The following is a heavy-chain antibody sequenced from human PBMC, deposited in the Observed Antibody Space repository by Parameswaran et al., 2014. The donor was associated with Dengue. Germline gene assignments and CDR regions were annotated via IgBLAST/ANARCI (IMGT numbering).Heavy chain of an antibody. CDR2: ISAYNGNT. V-gene: IGHV1-18*01. CDR3: ARGSYTPGDY. Sequence: WVRQAPGQGLEWMGWISAYNGNTNYAQKLQGRVTMTTDTSTSTAYMELRSLRSDDTAVYYCARGSYTPGDYWGQGTLVTVSS. D-gene: IGHD2-2*02. J-gene: IGHJ4*02.